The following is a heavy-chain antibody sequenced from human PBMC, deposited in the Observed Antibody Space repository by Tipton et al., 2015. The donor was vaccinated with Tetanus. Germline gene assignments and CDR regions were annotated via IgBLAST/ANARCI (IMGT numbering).Heavy chain of an antibody. J-gene: IGHJ4*02. V-gene: IGHV1-8*01. CDR1: GYTFTSYH. Sequence: QVQLVQSGAEVKKPGASVKVSCKPSGYTFTSYHINWVRQAAGQGLEWMEWMNPNSGDTGYARKFQGRVTMTRNTSISTAYMELNSLTSEDTAVYYCASGWDQALAYWGQGTLVTVSS. CDR2: MNPNSGDT. D-gene: IGHD1-26*01. CDR3: ASGWDQALAY.